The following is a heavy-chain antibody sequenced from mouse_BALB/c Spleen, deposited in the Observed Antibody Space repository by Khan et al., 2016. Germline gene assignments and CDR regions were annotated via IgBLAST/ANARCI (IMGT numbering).Heavy chain of an antibody. Sequence: VQLQESGAELMKPGASVKISCKATGYTFSSYWIEWVKQRPGHGLEWIGEILPGSGSTNYNEKFKGKATFTADKSSNTAYMQLSSLTSEDSAVYYSARRSRNGYDGWFAYWGQGTLVTVSA. D-gene: IGHD2-2*01. CDR1: GYTFSSYW. J-gene: IGHJ3*01. CDR3: ARRSRNGYDGWFAY. V-gene: IGHV1-9*01. CDR2: ILPGSGST.